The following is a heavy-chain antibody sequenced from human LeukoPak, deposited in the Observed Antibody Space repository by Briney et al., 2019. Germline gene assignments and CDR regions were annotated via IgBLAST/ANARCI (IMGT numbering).Heavy chain of an antibody. Sequence: PGRSLRLSCAASGFTFSSYGMHWVRQAPGKGLEWVAVISYDGSNKYYADSVKGRFTISRDNSKNTLYLQMNSLRAEDTAVYYCAKDKTYCSSTSCYWRPHYFDYWGQGTLVTASS. CDR3: AKDKTYCSSTSCYWRPHYFDY. CDR2: ISYDGSNK. V-gene: IGHV3-30*18. D-gene: IGHD2-2*01. CDR1: GFTFSSYG. J-gene: IGHJ4*02.